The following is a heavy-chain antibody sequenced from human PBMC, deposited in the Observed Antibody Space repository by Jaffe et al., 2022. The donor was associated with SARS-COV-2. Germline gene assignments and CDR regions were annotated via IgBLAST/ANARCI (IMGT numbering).Heavy chain of an antibody. D-gene: IGHD2-15*01. CDR1: GYTFTSYA. CDR2: INAGNGNT. V-gene: IGHV1-3*01. J-gene: IGHJ6*02. CDR3: ARDCSGGSCYNYGMDV. Sequence: QVQLVQSGAEVKKPGASVKVSCKASGYTFTSYAMHWVRQAPGQRLEWMGWINAGNGNTKYSQKFQGRVTITRDTSASTAYMELSSLRSEDTAVYYCARDCSGGSCYNYGMDVWGQGTTVTVSS.